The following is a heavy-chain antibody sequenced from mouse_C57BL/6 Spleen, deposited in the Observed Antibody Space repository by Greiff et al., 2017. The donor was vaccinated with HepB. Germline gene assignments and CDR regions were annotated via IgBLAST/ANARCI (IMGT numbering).Heavy chain of an antibody. J-gene: IGHJ2*01. Sequence: EVKLMESGGGLVQPGGSLKLSCAASGFTFSDYYMYWVRQTPEKRLEWVAYISNGGGSTYYPDTVKGRFTISRDNAKNTLYLQMSRLKSEDTAMYYCARQTQLYYFDYWGQGTTLTVSS. CDR1: GFTFSDYY. CDR2: ISNGGGST. V-gene: IGHV5-12*01. D-gene: IGHD4-1*02. CDR3: ARQTQLYYFDY.